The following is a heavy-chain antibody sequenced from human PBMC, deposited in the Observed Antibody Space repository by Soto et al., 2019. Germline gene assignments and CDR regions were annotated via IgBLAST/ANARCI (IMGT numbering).Heavy chain of an antibody. Sequence: ASVKVSCRASGYTCTSYGITWVRQAPGQGLEWMGWISANNGNTNYAQKLQGRVTMTTDTSTSTAYMELRSLRSDDTAVYYCARDRGSYALDYWGQGTLVTVSS. V-gene: IGHV1-18*01. J-gene: IGHJ4*02. CDR2: ISANNGNT. CDR3: ARDRGSYALDY. D-gene: IGHD1-26*01. CDR1: GYTCTSYG.